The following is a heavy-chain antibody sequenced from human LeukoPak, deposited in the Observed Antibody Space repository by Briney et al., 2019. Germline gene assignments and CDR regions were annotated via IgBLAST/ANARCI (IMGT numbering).Heavy chain of an antibody. Sequence: SETLSLTCTVSGGSISSGGYYWSWIRQPPGKGLEWIGYIYHSGSTYYNSSLKSRVTISVDRSKNQFSLKLSSVTAADTAVYYCALGPGIAAGGWFDPWGQGTLVTVSS. D-gene: IGHD6-13*01. J-gene: IGHJ5*02. V-gene: IGHV4-30-2*01. CDR3: ALGPGIAAGGWFDP. CDR1: GGSISSGGYY. CDR2: IYHSGST.